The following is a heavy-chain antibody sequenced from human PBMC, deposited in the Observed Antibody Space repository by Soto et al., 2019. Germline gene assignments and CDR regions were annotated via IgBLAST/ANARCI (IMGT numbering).Heavy chain of an antibody. V-gene: IGHV3-33*01. CDR2: IWYDGSNK. J-gene: IGHJ5*02. Sequence: GGSLRLSCAASGFTFSSYGMHWVRQAPGKGLEWVAVIWYDGSNKYYADSVKGRFTISRDNSKNTLYLQMNSLRAEDTAVYYCARQFSSWYNWFDPWGQGTLVTVSS. CDR3: ARQFSSWYNWFDP. CDR1: GFTFSSYG. D-gene: IGHD6-13*01.